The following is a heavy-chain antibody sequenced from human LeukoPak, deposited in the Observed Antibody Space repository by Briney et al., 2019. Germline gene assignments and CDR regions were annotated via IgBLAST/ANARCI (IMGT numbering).Heavy chain of an antibody. Sequence: GGSLRLSCTASGFTSRDYAMSWFRQAPGKGLEWVAVISYDGSNKYYADSVKGRFTISRDNSKNTLYLQMNSLGAEDTAVYYCAVATAYAPFDYWGQGTLVTVSS. CDR2: ISYDGSNK. J-gene: IGHJ4*02. V-gene: IGHV3-30*04. D-gene: IGHD5-12*01. CDR3: AVATAYAPFDY. CDR1: GFTSRDYA.